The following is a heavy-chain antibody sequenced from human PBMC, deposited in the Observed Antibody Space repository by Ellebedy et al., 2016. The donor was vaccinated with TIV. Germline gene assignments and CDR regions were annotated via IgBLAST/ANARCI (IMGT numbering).Heavy chain of an antibody. Sequence: GGSLRLSCAASGFNFRSYWMTWVRQAPGKGLEWVAKIRQEGDEIYYVDSVKGRFTISRDNAKNSLFRQMNSLRVEDTAVYYCPRRAGYDDYAVQVNTWFDPWGQGTLVTVSS. J-gene: IGHJ5*02. CDR1: GFNFRSYW. CDR3: PRRAGYDDYAVQVNTWFDP. V-gene: IGHV3-7*01. CDR2: IRQEGDEI. D-gene: IGHD3-16*01.